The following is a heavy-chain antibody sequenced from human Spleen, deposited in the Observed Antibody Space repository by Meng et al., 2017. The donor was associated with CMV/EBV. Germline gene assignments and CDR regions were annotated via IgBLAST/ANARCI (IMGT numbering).Heavy chain of an antibody. CDR3: ARDSGTIFGVVIGWFDP. CDR2: IGSDGSTI. V-gene: IGHV3-48*03. J-gene: IGHJ5*02. D-gene: IGHD3-3*01. Sequence: GESLKISCAASGFTFSSYEMNWVRQAPGKGLEWISYIGSDGSTIYYAVSVKGRFTISRDNAKNSLYLQVNSLRAEDTAVYYCARDSGTIFGVVIGWFDPWGQGTLVTVSS. CDR1: GFTFSSYE.